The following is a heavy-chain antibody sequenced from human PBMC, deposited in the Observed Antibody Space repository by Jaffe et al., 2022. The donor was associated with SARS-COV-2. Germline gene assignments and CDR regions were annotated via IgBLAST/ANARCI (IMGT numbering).Heavy chain of an antibody. V-gene: IGHV4-39*01. CDR1: GGSISSSSYH. CDR2: IYYSGSS. Sequence: QLQLQESGPGLVKPSETLSLTCTASGGSISSSSYHWGWIRQPPGKGLEWIGSIYYSGSSYYNTPLMSRVTMSVDTAKNQFSLKLSSVTAADTAVYYCARQVSALHTFDPWGQGTLVTVSS. D-gene: IGHD2-8*01. CDR3: ARQVSALHTFDP. J-gene: IGHJ5*02.